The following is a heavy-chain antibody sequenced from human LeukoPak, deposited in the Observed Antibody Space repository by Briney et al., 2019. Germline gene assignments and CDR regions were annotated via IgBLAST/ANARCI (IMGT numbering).Heavy chain of an antibody. Sequence: GESLKISCKGSGYSFTSYWISWVRQMPGKGLEWMGRIDPSDSYTNYSPSFQGHVTISADKSISTAYLQWSSLKASDTAMYYCARNVKGYDYGDYGWFDPWGPGTLVTVSS. D-gene: IGHD4-17*01. J-gene: IGHJ5*02. CDR1: GYSFTSYW. CDR2: IDPSDSYT. CDR3: ARNVKGYDYGDYGWFDP. V-gene: IGHV5-10-1*01.